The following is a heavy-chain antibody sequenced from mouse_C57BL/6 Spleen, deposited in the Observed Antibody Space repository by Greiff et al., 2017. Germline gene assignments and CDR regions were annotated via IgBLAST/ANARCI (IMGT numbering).Heavy chain of an antibody. V-gene: IGHV2-2*01. CDR2: IWSGGST. D-gene: IGHD1-1*01. J-gene: IGHJ1*03. CDR3: ARNGDGSSSWYFDV. Sequence: QVHVKQSGPGLVQPSPSLSITCTVSGFSLTSYGVHWVRQSPGKGLEWLGVIWSGGSTDYNAAFISRLSISKDNSKSQVFFKMNSLQADDTAIYYCARNGDGSSSWYFDVWGTGTTVTVSS. CDR1: GFSLTSYG.